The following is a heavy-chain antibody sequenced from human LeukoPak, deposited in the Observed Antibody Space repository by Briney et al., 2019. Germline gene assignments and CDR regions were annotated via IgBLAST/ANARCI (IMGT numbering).Heavy chain of an antibody. CDR2: IYYSGST. V-gene: IGHV4-59*01. CDR1: GGSISSYY. J-gene: IGHJ6*03. CDR3: ARTTEGYCRGRSCYSYYYYMDV. D-gene: IGHD2-15*01. Sequence: SETLSLTCTVSGGSISSYYWSWIRQPPGKGLEWVGYIYYSGSTNYNPSLKSRVTISVDTSKNQFSLKLSSVTAADTAVYYCARTTEGYCRGRSCYSYYYYMDVWGKGTTVTVSS.